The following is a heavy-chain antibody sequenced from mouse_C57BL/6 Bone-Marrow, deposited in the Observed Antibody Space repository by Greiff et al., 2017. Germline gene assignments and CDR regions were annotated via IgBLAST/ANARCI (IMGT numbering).Heavy chain of an antibody. D-gene: IGHD1-1*01. Sequence: VQLQQPGAELVKPGASVKLSCKASGYTFTSYWMHWVKQRPGRGLEWIGRIDPNSGGTKYNEKFKSKATLTVDKPSSTAYMQLSSLTSEDSAVYDCAGGACYGGTQEEAWFAYWGQGTLVTVSA. V-gene: IGHV1-72*01. CDR2: IDPNSGGT. CDR1: GYTFTSYW. CDR3: AGGACYGGTQEEAWFAY. J-gene: IGHJ3*01.